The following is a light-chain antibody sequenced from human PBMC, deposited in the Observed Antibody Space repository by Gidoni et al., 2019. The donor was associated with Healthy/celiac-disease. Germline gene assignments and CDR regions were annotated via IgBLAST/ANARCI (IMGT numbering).Light chain of an antibody. CDR2: GAS. J-gene: IGKJ2*01. V-gene: IGKV3-15*01. CDR3: QQYNNWPPYT. Sequence: ERVMTRSAATLSVSPGERATLACRASQSVSSNLAWYQQKPGQAPRLLSYGASTRATGIPTRFSGSGSGTEFTLTISSLQSEDFAVYYCQQYNNWPPYTFGQGTKLEIK. CDR1: QSVSSN.